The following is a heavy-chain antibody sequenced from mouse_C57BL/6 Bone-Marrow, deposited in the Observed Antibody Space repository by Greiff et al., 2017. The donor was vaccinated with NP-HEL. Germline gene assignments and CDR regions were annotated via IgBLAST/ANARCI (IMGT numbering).Heavy chain of an antibody. J-gene: IGHJ1*03. V-gene: IGHV7-1*01. CDR2: SRNKANDYTT. Sequence: EVKVVESGGGLVQSGRSLRLSCATSGFTFSDFYMEWVRQAPGKGLEWIAASRNKANDYTTEYSASVKGRFIVSRDTSQSILYLQMNALRAEDTAMYYCAREYYGSSYWYFEGWGTATTVTVSS. D-gene: IGHD1-1*01. CDR3: AREYYGSSYWYFEG. CDR1: GFTFSDFY.